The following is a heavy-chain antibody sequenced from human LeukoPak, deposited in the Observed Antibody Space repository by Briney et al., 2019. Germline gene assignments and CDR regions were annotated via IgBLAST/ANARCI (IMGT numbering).Heavy chain of an antibody. Sequence: GGSLRLSCAASGFTFSSYWMHWVRQAPGKGLVWVSRINSDGSSTSYADSVKGRFAISRDSAKNTLFLQMDSLRADDTAVYYRARAKGCSSTSCYSYYFDYWGQGTLVTVSS. CDR3: ARAKGCSSTSCYSYYFDY. CDR2: INSDGSST. J-gene: IGHJ4*02. D-gene: IGHD2-2*01. V-gene: IGHV3-74*01. CDR1: GFTFSSYW.